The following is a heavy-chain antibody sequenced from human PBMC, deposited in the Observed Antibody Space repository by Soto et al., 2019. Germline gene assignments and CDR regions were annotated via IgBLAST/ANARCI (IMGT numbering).Heavy chain of an antibody. V-gene: IGHV4-31*03. J-gene: IGHJ3*02. CDR1: GGSISSGGYY. D-gene: IGHD4-17*01. Sequence: QVQLQESGPGLVKPSQTLSLTCTVSGGSISSGGYYWSWIRQHPGKGLEWIGYIYYSGTTYYNPSLKSRVTISVDTSKNQFSLKLSSVTAADTAVYYCATMTTVTTRGAFDIWGQGTMVTVSS. CDR3: ATMTTVTTRGAFDI. CDR2: IYYSGTT.